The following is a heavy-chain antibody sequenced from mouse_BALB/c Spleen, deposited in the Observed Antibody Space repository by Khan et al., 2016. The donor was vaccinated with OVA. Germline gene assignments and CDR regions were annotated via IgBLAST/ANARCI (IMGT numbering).Heavy chain of an antibody. CDR3: ARVGYHGTMDS. CDR1: GYTFRNNG. V-gene: IGHV9-3-1*01. CDR2: INTYTGDP. D-gene: IGHD2-14*01. J-gene: IGHJ4*01. Sequence: QIQLVQSGPELKKPGETVKISCKASGYTFRNNGMNWVKQTPGKGLKWMGWINTYTGDPTYADDFKGRFAFSLETSADTAYLQINNLKNEDTATYFCARVGYHGTMDSWGQGTSVTVSS.